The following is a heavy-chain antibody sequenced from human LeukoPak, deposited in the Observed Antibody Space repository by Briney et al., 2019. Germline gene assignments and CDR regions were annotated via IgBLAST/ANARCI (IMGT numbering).Heavy chain of an antibody. D-gene: IGHD3/OR15-3a*01. J-gene: IGHJ4*02. CDR2: IKYDGSKK. V-gene: IGHV3-30*02. Sequence: GGSLRLSCAASGFTFGDYGLHWVRQAPGKGLEWVTFIKYDGSKKYYVDSVKGRFTFSGDNSKNMLYLQMNSLRADDTAIYYCVKGRDFYFDFWGQGTLVTVSS. CDR3: VKGRDFYFDF. CDR1: GFTFGDYG.